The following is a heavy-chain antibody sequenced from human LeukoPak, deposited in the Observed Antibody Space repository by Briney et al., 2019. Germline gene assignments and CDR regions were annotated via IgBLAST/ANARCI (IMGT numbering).Heavy chain of an antibody. J-gene: IGHJ4*01. CDR3: ARGPGSSGGAYVGDY. CDR2: SDGGGSST. D-gene: IGHD3-22*01. CDR1: GFTFSNYW. Sequence: PGGSLRLSCEASGFTFSNYWMHWVRQVPWKGLVWVSRSDGGGSSTSYADSVKGRFSISRDNAKSILYLQMNSLRAEDTAVYYCARGPGSSGGAYVGDYWGHGTLVTVSS. V-gene: IGHV3-74*01.